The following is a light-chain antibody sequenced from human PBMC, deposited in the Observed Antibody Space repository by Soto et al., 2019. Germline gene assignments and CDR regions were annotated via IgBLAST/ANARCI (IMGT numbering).Light chain of an antibody. Sequence: EIVLTQSPGTLSLSPGXRATLSCKASQIVSSRYLAWYQQKPGQAPRLLIYGASSRATGLPDRFSGSGSGTDFTLTISRLEPEDFAVYYCQQHATSPRTFGQGTKVDIK. CDR3: QQHATSPRT. V-gene: IGKV3-20*01. CDR2: GAS. J-gene: IGKJ1*01. CDR1: QIVSSRY.